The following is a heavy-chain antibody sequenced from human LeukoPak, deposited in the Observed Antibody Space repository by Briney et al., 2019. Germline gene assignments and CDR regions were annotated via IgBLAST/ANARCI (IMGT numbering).Heavy chain of an antibody. CDR3: ARDRVGCSSTSCYSWFDP. CDR1: GGSISSYY. Sequence: PSETLSLTCTVSGGSISSYYWSWIRQPAGKGLEWIGRIYTSGSINYNPSLKSRVTMSVDTSKNQFSLKLSSVTAADTAVYYCARDRVGCSSTSCYSWFDPWGQGTLVTVSS. CDR2: IYTSGSI. J-gene: IGHJ5*02. V-gene: IGHV4-4*07. D-gene: IGHD2-2*01.